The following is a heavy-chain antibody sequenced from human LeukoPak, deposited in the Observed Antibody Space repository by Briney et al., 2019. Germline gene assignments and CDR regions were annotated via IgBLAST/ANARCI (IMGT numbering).Heavy chain of an antibody. Sequence: GGSLRLSCAASRFTFSSYEMNWVRQAPGKGLEWVSYISSSGSTIYYADSVKGRFTISRDNAKNSLYLQMNSLRAEDTAVYYCARDNPVYSSSWYGEGFDYWGQGTLVTVSS. V-gene: IGHV3-48*03. J-gene: IGHJ4*02. CDR2: ISSSGSTI. CDR1: RFTFSSYE. D-gene: IGHD6-13*01. CDR3: ARDNPVYSSSWYGEGFDY.